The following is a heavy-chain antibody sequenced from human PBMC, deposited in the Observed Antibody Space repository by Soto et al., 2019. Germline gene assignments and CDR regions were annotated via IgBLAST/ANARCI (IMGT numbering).Heavy chain of an antibody. Sequence: QVVQSGAEVRKPGASVKVSCKASGYSFTTYYIHWFRQAPGQGLEWMAIINPNGGRTNSAQKFQGRVTVTRDMSASTGYMELSSLRSDDTAVYYCAAFCSAGGWPPGPWNWGRGTMVTVSS. CDR2: INPNGGRT. V-gene: IGHV1-46*03. D-gene: IGHD2-15*01. J-gene: IGHJ3*01. CDR3: AAFCSAGGWPPGPWN. CDR1: GYSFTTYY.